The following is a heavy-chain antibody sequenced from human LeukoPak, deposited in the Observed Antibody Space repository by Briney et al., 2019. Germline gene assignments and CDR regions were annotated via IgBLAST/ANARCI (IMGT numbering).Heavy chain of an antibody. CDR2: IYYRGRP. D-gene: IGHD2-2*01. Sequence: PSESLSLTRTVSVGSLSSSSYYCGWVRQPPGKGLEWNGRIYYRGRPYYNPSLKSRVTTAVHTPRNQFSLNLSSLTAEDTAVHYCAGNRRDIVVVTAAGGLPRGYYMDVWGKGTTLTASS. V-gene: IGHV4-39*07. J-gene: IGHJ6*03. CDR3: AGNRRDIVVVTAAGGLPRGYYMDV. CDR1: VGSLSSSSYY.